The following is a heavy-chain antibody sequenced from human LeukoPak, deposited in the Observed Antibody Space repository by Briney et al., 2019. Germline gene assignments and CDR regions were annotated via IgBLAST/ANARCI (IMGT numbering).Heavy chain of an antibody. D-gene: IGHD5-18*01. CDR3: TRGSGYSYGYRPPFYYYMDV. Sequence: GESLRLSCAPSGITFSNYSMNWVRQAPGKGLEWVSYISSSGRTIYYTDSVKGRFTISRDNAKNSLYLQMNSLRAEDTAVYYCTRGSGYSYGYRPPFYYYMDVWGKGTTVTVSS. CDR2: ISSSGRTI. CDR1: GITFSNYS. V-gene: IGHV3-48*01. J-gene: IGHJ6*03.